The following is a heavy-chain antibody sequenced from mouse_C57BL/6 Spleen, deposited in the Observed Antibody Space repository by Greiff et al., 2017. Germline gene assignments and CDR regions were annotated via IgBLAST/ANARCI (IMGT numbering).Heavy chain of an antibody. J-gene: IGHJ2*01. CDR2: IWTGGGT. Sequence: ESGPGLVAPSQSLSITCTVSGFSLTSYAISWVRQPPGKGLEWLGVIWTGGGTNYNSALKSRLSISKDNSKSQVFLKMNSLQTDDTARYYCARAYYGNYGYYFDYWGQGTTLTVSS. D-gene: IGHD2-10*01. V-gene: IGHV2-9-1*01. CDR1: GFSLTSYA. CDR3: ARAYYGNYGYYFDY.